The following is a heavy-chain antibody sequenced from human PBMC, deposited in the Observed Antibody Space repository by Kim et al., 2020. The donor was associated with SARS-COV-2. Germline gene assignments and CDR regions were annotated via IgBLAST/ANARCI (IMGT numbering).Heavy chain of an antibody. Sequence: GGSLRLSCAASGFTFSSYWMSWVRQAPGKGLEWVANIKQDGSEKYYVDSVKGRFTISRDNAKNSLYLQMNSLRAEDTAVYYCARSSPSSPPTQYYDFWSGGYYYYYYGMDVWGQGTTVTVSS. CDR2: IKQDGSEK. J-gene: IGHJ6*02. CDR3: ARSSPSSPPTQYYDFWSGGYYYYYYGMDV. CDR1: GFTFSSYW. D-gene: IGHD3-3*01. V-gene: IGHV3-7*03.